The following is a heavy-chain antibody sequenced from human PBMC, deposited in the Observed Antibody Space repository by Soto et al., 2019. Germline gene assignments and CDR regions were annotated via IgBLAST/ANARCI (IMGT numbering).Heavy chain of an antibody. D-gene: IGHD2-21*02. CDR1: GFTFSSYG. CDR2: ISYDGSNK. V-gene: IGHV3-30*18. CDR3: AKDLLAYCGGDCYSSFDY. J-gene: IGHJ4*02. Sequence: GGSLRLSCAASGFTFSSYGMHWVRQAPGKGLEWVAVISYDGSNKYYADSVKGRFTISRYNSKNTLYLQMNSLRAEDTAVYYCAKDLLAYCGGDCYSSFDYWGQGTLVTVSS.